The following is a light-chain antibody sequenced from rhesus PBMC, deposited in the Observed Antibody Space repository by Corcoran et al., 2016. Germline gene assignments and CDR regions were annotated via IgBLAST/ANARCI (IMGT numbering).Light chain of an antibody. CDR1: QGISSY. Sequence: DIQMTQSPSSLSASVGDRVTITCRASQGISSYLAWYQQKPGKAPQPLIYYASNLESGVPSRFSGSGAGTEFTLTISSLQPEDFATYYCQQYNSDPFTFGPGTKLDIK. CDR2: YAS. J-gene: IGKJ3*01. V-gene: IGKV1-37*01. CDR3: QQYNSDPFT.